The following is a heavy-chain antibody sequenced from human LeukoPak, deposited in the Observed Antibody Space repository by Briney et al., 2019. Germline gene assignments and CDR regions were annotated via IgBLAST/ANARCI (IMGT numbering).Heavy chain of an antibody. CDR3: AKDIQLST. Sequence: GGSLRLSCAASGITFSNYWMHWVRQAPGKGLEWVSLIGASGESTYYADSVKGRFTISRDNSKNTLSLQMNSLRVEDTAMYFCAKDIQLSTWGLGTMVTVSS. CDR1: GITFSNYW. V-gene: IGHV3-23*01. CDR2: IGASGEST. D-gene: IGHD5-24*01. J-gene: IGHJ3*01.